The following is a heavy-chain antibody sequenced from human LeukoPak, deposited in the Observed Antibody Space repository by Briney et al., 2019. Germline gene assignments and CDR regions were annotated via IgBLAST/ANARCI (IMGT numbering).Heavy chain of an antibody. D-gene: IGHD6-13*01. CDR1: GFTFSSYG. CDR3: ATGQGSRWDN. V-gene: IGHV3-20*04. CDR2: INWNGGST. Sequence: PGGSLRLSCAASGFTFSSYGMHWVRQAPGKGLEWVSGINWNGGSTGYADSVKGRITISRDNAKNSLYLQMDSLRGEDTAVYYCATGQGSRWDNWGLGTLVTVSS. J-gene: IGHJ4*02.